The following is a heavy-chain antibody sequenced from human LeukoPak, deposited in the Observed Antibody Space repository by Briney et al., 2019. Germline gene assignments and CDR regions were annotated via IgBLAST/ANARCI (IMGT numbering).Heavy chain of an antibody. CDR3: ARDGSYKLDY. CDR2: IKSDGPA. D-gene: IGHD1-26*01. J-gene: IGHJ4*02. CDR1: GLIFSSAW. V-gene: IGHV3-74*01. Sequence: GGSXXLSCAASGLIFSSAWMHWVRQTPGKGLVWISRIKSDGPATSPDSVRGRFPISRDNAKNTLYLQMNNLRADDTGIYYCARDGSYKLDYWGQGALVTVSS.